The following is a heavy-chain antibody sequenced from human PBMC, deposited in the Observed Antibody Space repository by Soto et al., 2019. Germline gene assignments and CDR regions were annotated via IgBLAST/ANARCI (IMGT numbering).Heavy chain of an antibody. CDR1: DGSITSGASY. J-gene: IGHJ6*02. V-gene: IGHV4-31*03. Sequence: SETLSLTCTVSDGSITSGASYWSWIRQHPGKGLEWIGYIYYSGSNHYNPSLKSRATISLDRSKNQFYLKLTSVTAADTAVYYCARDSSGYSNMDVWGQGTTVTVSS. D-gene: IGHD3-22*01. CDR3: ARDSSGYSNMDV. CDR2: IYYSGSN.